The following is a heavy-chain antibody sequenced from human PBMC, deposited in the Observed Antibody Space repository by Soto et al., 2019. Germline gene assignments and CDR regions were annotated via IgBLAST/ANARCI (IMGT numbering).Heavy chain of an antibody. J-gene: IGHJ6*02. Sequence: PSETLSLTCAVSGGPISSGGYSWSWIRQPPGKGLEWIGYIYHSGSTYYNPSLKSRVTISVDRSKNQFSLKLSSVTAADTAVYYCARGSTIFGVAHDGYYGMDVWGQGTTVTVSS. CDR1: GGPISSGGYS. CDR3: ARGSTIFGVAHDGYYGMDV. D-gene: IGHD3-3*01. CDR2: IYHSGST. V-gene: IGHV4-30-2*01.